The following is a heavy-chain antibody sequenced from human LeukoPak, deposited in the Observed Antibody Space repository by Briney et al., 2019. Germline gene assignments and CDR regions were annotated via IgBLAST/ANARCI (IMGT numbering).Heavy chain of an antibody. V-gene: IGHV4-59*01. CDR2: IYYSGST. J-gene: IGHJ6*02. D-gene: IGHD2-2*02. CDR3: AREYQMDCDSTSCYRRYFGLDV. Sequence: TSETLSLTCTVSGGSINSYYWSWFRQTPGKGLEWIGYIYYSGSTSYTPTLKSRVTISLDTSKNQFSLKLSFVTAADTAVYYCAREYQMDCDSTSCYRRYFGLDVWGQGTTVIVS. CDR1: GGSINSYY.